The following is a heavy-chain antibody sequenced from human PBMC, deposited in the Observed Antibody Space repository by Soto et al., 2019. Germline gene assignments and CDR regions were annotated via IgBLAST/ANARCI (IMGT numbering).Heavy chain of an antibody. CDR3: ARLLRYCSGGSCYSLLDY. Sequence: PGESLKISCKGSGYSFTSYWIGWVRQMPGKGLEWMGIIYPGDSDTRYSPSFQGQVTISADKSISTAYLQWSSLKASDTAMYYCARLLRYCSGGSCYSLLDYWGQGTLVTVSS. J-gene: IGHJ4*02. D-gene: IGHD2-15*01. CDR2: IYPGDSDT. CDR1: GYSFTSYW. V-gene: IGHV5-51*01.